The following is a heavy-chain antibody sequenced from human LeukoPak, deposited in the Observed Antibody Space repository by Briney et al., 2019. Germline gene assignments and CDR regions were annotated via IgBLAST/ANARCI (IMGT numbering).Heavy chain of an antibody. Sequence: GASVKVSCKXSGGTFSSYAISWVRQAPGQGLEWMGGIIPIFGTANYAQKFQGRVSITTDESTSTAYMELSSLRSEDTAVYYCARGYCSGGSCYSASYYFDYWGQGTLVTVSS. CDR1: GGTFSSYA. CDR2: IIPIFGTA. D-gene: IGHD2-15*01. V-gene: IGHV1-69*05. J-gene: IGHJ4*02. CDR3: ARGYCSGGSCYSASYYFDY.